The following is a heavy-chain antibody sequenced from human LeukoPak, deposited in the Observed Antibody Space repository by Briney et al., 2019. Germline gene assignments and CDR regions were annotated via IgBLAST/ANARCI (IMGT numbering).Heavy chain of an antibody. V-gene: IGHV1-18*01. D-gene: IGHD3-10*01. CDR1: GYTFTSYG. CDR2: LSPFSGDT. CDR3: ARVAESGWFFQN. Sequence: GASVKVSCKASGYTFTSYGISWVCQAPGQGLEWVAALSPFSGDTSSAQRLQGRVTVTKDTSTGTAYIELRSLRSDDTAVYYCARVAESGWFFQNWGQGTLVTVSS. J-gene: IGHJ1*01.